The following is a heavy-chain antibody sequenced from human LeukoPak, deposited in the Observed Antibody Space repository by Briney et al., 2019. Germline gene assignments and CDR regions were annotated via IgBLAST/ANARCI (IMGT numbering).Heavy chain of an antibody. Sequence: SETLSLTCTVSGGSISSYYWSWIRQPPGKGLEWIGYIHYSGSTNYNPSLKSRVTISVDTSKNQFSLKLSSVTAADTAVYYCARGNRDYMYYFDYWGQGTLVTVSS. J-gene: IGHJ4*02. CDR1: GGSISSYY. CDR3: ARGNRDYMYYFDY. D-gene: IGHD4-11*01. CDR2: IHYSGST. V-gene: IGHV4-59*01.